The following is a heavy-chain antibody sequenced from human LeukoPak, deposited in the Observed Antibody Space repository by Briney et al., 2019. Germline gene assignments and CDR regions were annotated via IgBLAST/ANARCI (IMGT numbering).Heavy chain of an antibody. Sequence: GGSLRLSCAASGFTFSSYAMSWVRQAPGKGLEWVSAISGSGGSTYHADSVKGRFTISRDNSKNTLYLQMNSLRAEDTAVYYCAKHPTLYSSGWYYFDYWGQGTLVTVSS. CDR1: GFTFSSYA. D-gene: IGHD6-19*01. CDR2: ISGSGGST. V-gene: IGHV3-23*01. J-gene: IGHJ4*02. CDR3: AKHPTLYSSGWYYFDY.